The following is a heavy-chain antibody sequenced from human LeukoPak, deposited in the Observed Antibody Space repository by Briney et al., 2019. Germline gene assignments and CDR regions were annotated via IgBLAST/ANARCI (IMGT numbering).Heavy chain of an antibody. Sequence: ASVKVSCKASGYTFTGYYMHWVRQAPGQGLEWMGWINPNSGGTNYAQKFQGRVTMTRDTSISTAYMELSRLRSDDTAVYYCARVKRYYYGSGAFDYWGQGTLVTVSS. D-gene: IGHD3-10*01. CDR2: INPNSGGT. J-gene: IGHJ4*02. CDR3: ARVKRYYYGSGAFDY. V-gene: IGHV1-2*02. CDR1: GYTFTGYY.